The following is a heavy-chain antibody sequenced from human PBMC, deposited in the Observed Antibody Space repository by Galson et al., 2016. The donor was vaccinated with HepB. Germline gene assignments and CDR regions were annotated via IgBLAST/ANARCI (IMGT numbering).Heavy chain of an antibody. Sequence: SETLSLTCGIYGGSFSGYYWNWIRQSPGKGLEWIGEINHSGSPNYNPSLTRRVPLSAAPSQPQFSLKLNSVTAADTAVYYCAIDYDQVAFDMWGQGTKVTVSS. CDR3: AIDYDQVAFDM. V-gene: IGHV4-34*01. D-gene: IGHD3-16*01. CDR1: GGSFSGYY. J-gene: IGHJ3*02. CDR2: INHSGSP.